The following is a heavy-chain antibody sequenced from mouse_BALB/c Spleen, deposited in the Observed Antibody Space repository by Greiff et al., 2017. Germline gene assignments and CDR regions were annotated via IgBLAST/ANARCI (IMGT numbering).Heavy chain of an antibody. CDR1: GYTFTSYV. D-gene: IGHD1-1*01. V-gene: IGHV1-14*01. CDR2: INPYNDGT. J-gene: IGHJ3*01. Sequence: VQLQQSGPELVKPGASVKMSCKASGYTFTSYVMHWVKQKPGQGLEWIGYINPYNDGTKYNEKFKGKATLTSDKSSSTAYMELGSLTSEDSAVYYCARSTVVGGFAYWGQGTLVTVSA. CDR3: ARSTVVGGFAY.